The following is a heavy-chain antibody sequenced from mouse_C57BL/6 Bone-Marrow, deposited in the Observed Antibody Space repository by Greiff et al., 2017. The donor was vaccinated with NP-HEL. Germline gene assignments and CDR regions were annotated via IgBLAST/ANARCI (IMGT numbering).Heavy chain of an antibody. CDR2: IYPGNSDT. D-gene: IGHD1-1*01. Sequence: EVQLQQSGTVLARPGASVKMSCKTSGYTFTSYWMHWVKQRPGQGLEWIGAIYPGNSDTSYNQKFKGKAKLTAVTSASTAYMELSSLTNEDSAVYYCHYYGSSYSYYFDYWGQGTTLTVSS. J-gene: IGHJ2*01. CDR1: GYTFTSYW. V-gene: IGHV1-5*01. CDR3: HYYGSSYSYYFDY.